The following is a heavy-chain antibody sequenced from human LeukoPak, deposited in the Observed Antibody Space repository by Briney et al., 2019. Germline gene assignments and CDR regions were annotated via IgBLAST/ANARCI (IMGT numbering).Heavy chain of an antibody. CDR2: ISGSGGST. D-gene: IGHD2-2*01. V-gene: IGHV3-23*01. CDR1: GGSFSGYY. CDR3: AKDQDIVVVPAVTFDY. Sequence: ETLSLTCAVYGGSFSGYYWSWIRQPPGKGLEWVSAISGSGGSTYYADSVKGRFTISRDNSKNTLYLQMNSLRAEDTAVYYCAKDQDIVVVPAVTFDYWGQGTLVTVSS. J-gene: IGHJ4*02.